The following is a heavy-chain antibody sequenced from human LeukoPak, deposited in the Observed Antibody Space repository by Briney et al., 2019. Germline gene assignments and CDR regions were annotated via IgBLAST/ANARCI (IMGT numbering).Heavy chain of an antibody. CDR1: GFTFSSYG. CDR3: AKDRVHYSGYDYFDP. V-gene: IGHV3-30*02. CDR2: IRYDGSDK. D-gene: IGHD5-12*01. J-gene: IGHJ5*02. Sequence: GGSLRLSCAASGFTFSSYGMHWVRRAPGKGLEWVAFIRYDGSDKNYADSVKGRFTISRDNSKNTLYLQMNSLRAEDTAVYYCAKDRVHYSGYDYFDPWGEGTLVTVSS.